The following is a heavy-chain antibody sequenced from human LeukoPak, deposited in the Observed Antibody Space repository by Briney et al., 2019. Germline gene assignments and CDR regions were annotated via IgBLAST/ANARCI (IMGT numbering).Heavy chain of an antibody. Sequence: PSETLSLTCTVSGGSISSGDYYWSWIRQPPGKGLEWIGYIHYSGSTYYNPSLKSRVTISVDTSKNQFSLKLSSVTAADTAVYYCARDDYGDLKTFDYWGQGTLVTVSS. CDR3: ARDDYGDLKTFDY. D-gene: IGHD4-17*01. CDR1: GGSISSGDYY. CDR2: IHYSGST. V-gene: IGHV4-30-4*01. J-gene: IGHJ4*02.